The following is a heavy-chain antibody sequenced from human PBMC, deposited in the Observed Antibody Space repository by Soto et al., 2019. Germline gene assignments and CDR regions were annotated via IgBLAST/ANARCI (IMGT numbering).Heavy chain of an antibody. CDR3: ARDAPKKVVPAATNVFDY. V-gene: IGHV1-3*01. Sequence: ASVKVSCKASGYTFTSYAMHWVRQAPGQRLEWMGWINAGNGNTKYSQKFQGRVTITRDTSASTAYMELSSLRSEDTAVYYCARDAPKKVVPAATNVFDYWGQGTLVTVSS. CDR2: INAGNGNT. CDR1: GYTFTSYA. D-gene: IGHD2-2*01. J-gene: IGHJ4*02.